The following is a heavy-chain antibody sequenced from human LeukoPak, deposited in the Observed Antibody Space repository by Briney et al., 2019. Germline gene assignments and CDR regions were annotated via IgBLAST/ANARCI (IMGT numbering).Heavy chain of an antibody. CDR2: LIGSDGST. CDR1: GFTVSSDH. V-gene: IGHV3-23*01. J-gene: IGHJ4*02. Sequence: GGSLRLSCAASGFTVSSDHMIWVRQAPGKGLQWVSSLIGSDGSTYYADFVKGRFTISGDNSKNTLYLQMNSLRAEDTAIYYCARTIFSDFCGQGTLVTVSS. D-gene: IGHD3-10*02. CDR3: ARTIFSDF.